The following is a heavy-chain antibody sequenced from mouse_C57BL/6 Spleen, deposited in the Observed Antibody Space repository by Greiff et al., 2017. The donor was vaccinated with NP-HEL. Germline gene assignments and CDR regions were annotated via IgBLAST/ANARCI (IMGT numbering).Heavy chain of an antibody. CDR2: ISNGGGST. CDR3: ARDGAAQSTLAY. CDR1: GFTFSDYY. V-gene: IGHV5-12*01. Sequence: EVQRVESGGGLVQPGGTLKLSCAASGFTFSDYYMYWVRQTPEKRLEWVAYISNGGGSTYYPDTVKGRFTISRDNAKNTLYLQMSRLKSEDTAMYYCARDGAAQSTLAYWGQGTLVTVSA. D-gene: IGHD3-2*02. J-gene: IGHJ3*01.